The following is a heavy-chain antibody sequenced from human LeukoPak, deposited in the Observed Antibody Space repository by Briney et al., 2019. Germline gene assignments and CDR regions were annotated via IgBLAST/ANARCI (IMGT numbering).Heavy chain of an antibody. D-gene: IGHD5-18*01. CDR3: ARVGHSYGRKGYYYMDV. Sequence: SETLSLTCTVSGGSISSSSYYWGWIRQPPGKGLEWIGSIYYSGSTYYNPSLKSRVTISVDTSKNQFSLNLSSVTAADTAVYYCARVGHSYGRKGYYYMDVWGKGTTVTVSS. V-gene: IGHV4-39*07. CDR1: GGSISSSSYY. CDR2: IYYSGST. J-gene: IGHJ6*03.